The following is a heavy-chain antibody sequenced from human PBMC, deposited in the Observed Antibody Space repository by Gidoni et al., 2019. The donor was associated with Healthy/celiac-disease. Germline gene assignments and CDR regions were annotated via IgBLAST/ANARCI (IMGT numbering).Heavy chain of an antibody. CDR3: ARGRLRFLYYGMDV. Sequence: QVQLQQWGAGLLKPSETLSLTCAVYGGSFSGYYWSWIRQPPGKGLEWIGEINHSGSTNYNPSLKSRVTISVDTSKNQFSLKLSSVTAADTAVYYCARGRLRFLYYGMDVWGQGTTVTVSS. D-gene: IGHD3-3*01. CDR1: GGSFSGYY. V-gene: IGHV4-34*01. J-gene: IGHJ6*02. CDR2: INHSGST.